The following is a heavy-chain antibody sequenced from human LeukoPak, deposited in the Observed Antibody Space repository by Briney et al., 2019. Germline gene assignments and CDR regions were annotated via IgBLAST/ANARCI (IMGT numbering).Heavy chain of an antibody. D-gene: IGHD5-12*01. CDR1: GGTFSSYA. CDR2: IIPIFGTA. CDR3: AKGAYDYIEMGYFDY. V-gene: IGHV1-69*05. J-gene: IGHJ4*02. Sequence: SVKVSCKASGGTFSSYAISWVRQAPGQGLEWMGGIIPIFGTANYAQKFQGRVTITTDESTSTAYMELSSLRAEDTAVYYCAKGAYDYIEMGYFDYWGQGTLVSVSS.